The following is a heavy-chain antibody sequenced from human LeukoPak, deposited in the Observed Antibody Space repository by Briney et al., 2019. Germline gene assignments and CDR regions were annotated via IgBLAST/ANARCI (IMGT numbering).Heavy chain of an antibody. CDR2: INPNSGDT. D-gene: IGHD4-17*01. CDR3: ARDGRDYGDYRGNNWFDP. J-gene: IGHJ5*02. V-gene: IGHV1-2*02. CDR1: GYNFASYY. Sequence: GASVKVSCKASGYNFASYYMHWVRQAPGQGLEWMGWINPNSGDTNYAQKFQGRVTMTRDTSISTAYMELSRLRSDDTAVYYCARDGRDYGDYRGNNWFDPWGQGTLVSVSS.